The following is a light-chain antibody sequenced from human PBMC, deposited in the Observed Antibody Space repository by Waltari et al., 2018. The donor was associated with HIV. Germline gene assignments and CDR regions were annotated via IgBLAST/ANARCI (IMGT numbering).Light chain of an antibody. V-gene: IGLV2-14*01. CDR1: SSDIGYYVY. Sequence: QSALTQPASVSGSPGQSIVLPCTGSSSDIGYYVYVSWYQQYPGQAPKALIYEVTSRPSGTSSRCSGSKSATTAFLAISKLQTDDEADYFCSSYTRRGTVVFGGGTRLTVL. CDR2: EVT. CDR3: SSYTRRGTVV. J-gene: IGLJ2*01.